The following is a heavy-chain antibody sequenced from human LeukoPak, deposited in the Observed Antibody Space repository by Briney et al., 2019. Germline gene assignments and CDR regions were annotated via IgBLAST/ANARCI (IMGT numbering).Heavy chain of an antibody. V-gene: IGHV4-59*08. D-gene: IGHD1-26*01. CDR2: IYYSGST. Sequence: SETLSPTCTVSGGSISSYYWSWIRQRPGEGLERIAYIYYSGSTDYNPSLKSRVTMSVDTSKNQFSLKLTSVTAADTAVYYCARSGSYYGGYFDYWGQGTLVTVSS. J-gene: IGHJ4*02. CDR1: GGSISSYY. CDR3: ARSGSYYGGYFDY.